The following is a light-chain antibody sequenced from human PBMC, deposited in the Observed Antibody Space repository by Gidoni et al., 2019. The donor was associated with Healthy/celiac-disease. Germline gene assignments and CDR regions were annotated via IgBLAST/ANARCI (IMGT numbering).Light chain of an antibody. CDR2: GAS. V-gene: IGKV3-15*01. Sequence: EIVMTQSPATLSVSPGERATLSCRASQSVSSNLAWYQQKPGQAPRLLIYGASTRATGIPARFSGSGSGTEFTLTISSPQSEDFAVYYCQHSTTFGGGTKVEIK. CDR1: QSVSSN. CDR3: QHSTT. J-gene: IGKJ4*01.